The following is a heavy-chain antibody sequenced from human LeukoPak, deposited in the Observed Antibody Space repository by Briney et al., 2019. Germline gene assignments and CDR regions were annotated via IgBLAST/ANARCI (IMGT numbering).Heavy chain of an antibody. V-gene: IGHV5-51*01. CDR1: GYSFTNYW. J-gene: IGHJ3*02. CDR3: ARHIGLVAPDGFDI. Sequence: GESLKISRKGSGYSFTNYWIGWVRQMPGKGLEWRGIIYPGDSDTRYSPSFQGQVTISVDKSISTAYLQWSSLKASGTAMYYCARHIGLVAPDGFDIWGQGTMVTVSS. D-gene: IGHD2-8*02. CDR2: IYPGDSDT.